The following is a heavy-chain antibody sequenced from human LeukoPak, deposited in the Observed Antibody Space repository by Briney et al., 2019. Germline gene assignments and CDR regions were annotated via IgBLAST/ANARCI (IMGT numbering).Heavy chain of an antibody. V-gene: IGHV3-23*01. CDR3: ARDPNGDYIGAFEF. CDR1: GFTFSNYA. J-gene: IGHJ3*01. Sequence: GGSLRLSCAASGFTFSNYAVMWVRQAPGQGLEWVSAITSAGAPRYSDSVKGRFTISRDNSKNTLYLQMNSLRAEDTAQYFCARDPNGDYIGAFEFWGQGTGVTVSS. CDR2: ITSAGAP. D-gene: IGHD4-17*01.